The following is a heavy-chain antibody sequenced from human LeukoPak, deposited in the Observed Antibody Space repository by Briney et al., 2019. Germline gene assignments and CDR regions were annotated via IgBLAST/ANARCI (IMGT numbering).Heavy chain of an antibody. J-gene: IGHJ4*01. V-gene: IGHV3-30*11. D-gene: IGHD3-3*01. CDR2: ISYDGSNK. CDR3: ARVLFFDY. Sequence: GGSLRLSCAASGFTFSSYAMHWVRQAPGKGLEWVAVISYDGSNKYYADSVKGRFTISRDNSKNTLYLQMNSLRAEDTAVYYCARVLFFDYCGQESLLTVSS. CDR1: GFTFSSYA.